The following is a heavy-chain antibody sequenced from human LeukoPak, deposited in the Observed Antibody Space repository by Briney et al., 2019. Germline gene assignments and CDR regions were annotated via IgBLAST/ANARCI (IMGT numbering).Heavy chain of an antibody. CDR1: GFSFGDCA. J-gene: IGHJ3*02. CDR2: IRSKAYGGTT. CDR3: TRAQAPMDRGSYYPDAFEI. Sequence: AGRSLCLSCTASGFSFGDCAMSWVRQAPGKGLEWVGFIRSKAYGGTTEYAATGKARFTTSRDDPKSIAYLQMNSQKTEDTAVYYCTRAQAPMDRGSYYPDAFEIWGQGTMVTVSS. V-gene: IGHV3-49*04. D-gene: IGHD1-26*01.